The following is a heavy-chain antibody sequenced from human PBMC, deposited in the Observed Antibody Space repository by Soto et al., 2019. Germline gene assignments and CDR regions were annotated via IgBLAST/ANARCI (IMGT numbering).Heavy chain of an antibody. CDR1: GFIFSDYA. Sequence: EVHLLESGGNLVQPGGSLRLSCAASGFIFSDYAMNWVRQAPGKGLEWIALIRGTNENTYYADSVKGRFTISRDNSRDTLYLQMNSLRAEDTAIYYCAKDLTHFDYWSQGTLVTVSS. V-gene: IGHV3-23*01. CDR2: IRGTNENT. CDR3: AKDLTHFDY. J-gene: IGHJ4*02. D-gene: IGHD3-9*01.